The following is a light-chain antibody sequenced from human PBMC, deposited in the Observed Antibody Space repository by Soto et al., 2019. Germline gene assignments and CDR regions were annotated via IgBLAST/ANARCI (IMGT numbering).Light chain of an antibody. Sequence: EVVMRQSPATLSVSPGETATLSCRASQSVSGKLAWFQQKPGQAPRLLIYDASKRASGIPARFSGSGSGTDFTLTISSLEPEDFAVYYCQQRTSWPPWTFGQGTKVDIK. J-gene: IGKJ1*01. V-gene: IGKV3-11*01. CDR2: DAS. CDR3: QQRTSWPPWT. CDR1: QSVSGK.